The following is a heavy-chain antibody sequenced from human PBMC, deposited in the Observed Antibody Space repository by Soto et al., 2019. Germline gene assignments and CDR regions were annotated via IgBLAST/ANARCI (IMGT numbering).Heavy chain of an antibody. Sequence: QFTLKESGPTLVKPTQTLTLTCTFSGFSVSTSGVGVAWICQPPGKALEWLALIYWDGDERYSPFLQSRVTITKDTSKNQVVLTMTNVDPVDTATYYCAHKGGRGAGLDVSGQGTTVTVSS. CDR2: IYWDGDE. V-gene: IGHV2-5*02. J-gene: IGHJ6*02. D-gene: IGHD2-15*01. CDR3: AHKGGRGAGLDV. CDR1: GFSVSTSGVG.